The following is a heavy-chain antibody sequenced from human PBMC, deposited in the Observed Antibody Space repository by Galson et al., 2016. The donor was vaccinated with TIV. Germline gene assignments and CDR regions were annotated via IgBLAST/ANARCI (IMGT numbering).Heavy chain of an antibody. Sequence: QSGAEVKKPGESLKISCKGSGYSFTPYWIGWVRQMPGKGLEWLGIIYPCDSDTRNPPPLQGQVTISADKSSSPAYLLWSSLKASDTAMYSFAAKPHSRPPDYFDHPGYPFDTWGQGTLVTVSS. D-gene: IGHD3-9*01. CDR3: AAKPHSRPPDYFDHPGYPFDT. CDR1: GYSFTPYW. V-gene: IGHV5-51*01. J-gene: IGHJ4*02. CDR2: IYPCDSDT.